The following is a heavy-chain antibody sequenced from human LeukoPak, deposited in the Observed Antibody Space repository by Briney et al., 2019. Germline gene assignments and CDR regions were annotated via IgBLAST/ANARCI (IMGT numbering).Heavy chain of an antibody. CDR2: IKQDGSEK. J-gene: IGHJ6*03. V-gene: IGHV3-7*01. CDR3: ARVQRPNYSYYYMDV. D-gene: IGHD2-2*01. Sequence: PGGSLRLSCAASGFTFSSYWMSWVRQAPGKGLEWVANIKQDGSEKYYVDSVKGRFTISRDNAKNSLYLQMNSLRAEDTAVYYCARVQRPNYSYYYMDVWGKGPTVTASS. CDR1: GFTFSSYW.